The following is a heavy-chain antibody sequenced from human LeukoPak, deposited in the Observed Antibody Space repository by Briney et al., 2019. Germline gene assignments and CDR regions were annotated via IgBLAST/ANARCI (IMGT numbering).Heavy chain of an antibody. V-gene: IGHV1-24*01. CDR2: FDPEDGET. J-gene: IGHJ6*02. CDR1: GYTLTELS. D-gene: IGHD2-15*01. CDR3: ARGRGYCSGGSCYDFAYYYYYGMDV. Sequence: GASVKVSCKVSGYTLTELSMHWVRQAPGKGLEWMGGFDPEDGETIYAQKLQGRVTMTTDTSTSTAYMELRSLRSDDTAVYYCARGRGYCSGGSCYDFAYYYYYGMDVWGQGTTVTVSS.